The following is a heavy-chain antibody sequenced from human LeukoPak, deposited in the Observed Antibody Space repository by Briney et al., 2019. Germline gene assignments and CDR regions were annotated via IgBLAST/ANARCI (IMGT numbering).Heavy chain of an antibody. CDR1: GGSISSYY. J-gene: IGHJ4*02. CDR3: ARGVRNDSSGYYFDY. Sequence: SETLSLTCSVSGGSISSYYWNWIRQPAGKGLEWIGRLYISGSTDYNPSLKSRVTMSVDTSKNQFSLKLSSVTAADTAVYYCARGVRNDSSGYYFDYWGQGTLVTVSS. CDR2: LYISGST. V-gene: IGHV4-4*07. D-gene: IGHD3-22*01.